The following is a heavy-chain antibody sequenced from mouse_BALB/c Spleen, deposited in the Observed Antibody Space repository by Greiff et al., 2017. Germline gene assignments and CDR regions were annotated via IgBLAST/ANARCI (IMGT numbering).Heavy chain of an antibody. D-gene: IGHD1-1*01. CDR3: TRFYYYGSSYFDV. V-gene: IGHV1-5*01. CDR2: IYPGNSDT. CDR1: GYTFTSYW. Sequence: EVQLQQSGTVLARPGASVKMSCKASGYTFTSYWMHWVKQRPGQGLEWIGAIYPGNSDTSYNQKFKGKAKLTAVTSTSTAYMELSSLTNEDSAVYYCTRFYYYGSSYFDVWGAGTTVTVSS. J-gene: IGHJ1*01.